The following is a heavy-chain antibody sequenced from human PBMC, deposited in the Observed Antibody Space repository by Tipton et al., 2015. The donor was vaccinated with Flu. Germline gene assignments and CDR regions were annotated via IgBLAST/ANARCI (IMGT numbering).Heavy chain of an antibody. V-gene: IGHV4-4*07. CDR3: ARGGYNYAIYWFDP. CDR1: GGSISSYY. Sequence: GLVKPSETLSLTCTVSGGSISSYYWNWIRQSAGKGLEWIGRIQSTGRTNYNPSLRSRVTMSLDASKNQVSLKLTSVTAADTVVYYCARGGYNYAIYWFDPWGQGMLVSVSS. D-gene: IGHD5-24*01. J-gene: IGHJ5*02. CDR2: IQSTGRT.